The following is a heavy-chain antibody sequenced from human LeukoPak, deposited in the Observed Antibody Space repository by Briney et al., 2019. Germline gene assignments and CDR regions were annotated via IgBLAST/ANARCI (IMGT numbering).Heavy chain of an antibody. V-gene: IGHV3-21*06. CDR3: ARASGSGSYHAVYYYGMDV. Sequence: PGGSLRLSCVASRFTFSRFNMNWVRQAPGKGLEWVASIGTSDTDIYYPDSVKGRFSVSRDNAKNTLYLQVDNLRAEDTAVYYCARASGSGSYHAVYYYGMDVWGQGTTVTVSS. J-gene: IGHJ6*02. D-gene: IGHD3-10*01. CDR2: IGTSDTDI. CDR1: RFTFSRFN.